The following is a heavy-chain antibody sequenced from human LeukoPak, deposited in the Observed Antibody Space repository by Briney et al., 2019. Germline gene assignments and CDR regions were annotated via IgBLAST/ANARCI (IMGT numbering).Heavy chain of an antibody. Sequence: PGGSLRRSSAASGFTFSSYAMSWLRQAPGKGLEWVSAIGGRGGTTYYADSVKGRFTISRDNSKNTLYLQMNSLRAEDTAVYYCTKGPDFDWLLYWFDPWGQGTLVTVSS. J-gene: IGHJ5*02. CDR1: GFTFSSYA. CDR2: IGGRGGTT. V-gene: IGHV3-23*01. CDR3: TKGPDFDWLLYWFDP. D-gene: IGHD3-9*01.